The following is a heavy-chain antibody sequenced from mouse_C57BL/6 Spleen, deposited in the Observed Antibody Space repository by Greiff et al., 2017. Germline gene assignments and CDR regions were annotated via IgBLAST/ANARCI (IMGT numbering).Heavy chain of an antibody. V-gene: IGHV2-2*01. J-gene: IGHJ2*01. D-gene: IGHD2-3*01. CDR1: GFSLTSYG. CDR3: ARNKGYDPGYFDY. Sequence: QVQLKESGPGLVQPSQSLSITCTVSGFSLTSYGVHWVRQSPGKGLEWLGVIWSGGSTDYNAAFISRLSISKDNSKSQVFFKMNRLQADDTAIYYCARNKGYDPGYFDYWGQGTTLTVSS. CDR2: IWSGGST.